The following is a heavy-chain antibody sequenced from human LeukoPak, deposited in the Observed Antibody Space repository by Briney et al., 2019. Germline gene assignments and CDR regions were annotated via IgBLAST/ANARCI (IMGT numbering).Heavy chain of an antibody. V-gene: IGHV1-46*01. CDR1: GYTFINYY. J-gene: IGHJ4*02. CDR2: INPSGGGT. Sequence: ASVKVSCKASGYTFINYYLHWVRQAPGQGLEWMGIINPSGGGTNYAQEFQGRVTMTRDTSTSTVYMELSSLRSEDTAVYYCARVDYYDSSGYPLDYWGQGTLVTVSS. D-gene: IGHD3-22*01. CDR3: ARVDYYDSSGYPLDY.